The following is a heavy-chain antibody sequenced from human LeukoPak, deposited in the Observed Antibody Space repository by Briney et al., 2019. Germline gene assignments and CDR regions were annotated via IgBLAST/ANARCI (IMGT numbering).Heavy chain of an antibody. CDR3: VKKIAAAAWFDP. CDR1: GYSLSSDNW. Sequence: SETLSLTCAVSGYSLSSDNWWGWIRQPPGRGLEWIGYIYYSGSTYYNPSLKSRVTMSIDTSNNQFSLKLTSVTAVDTAVYYCVKKIAAAAWFDPWGQGTPVTVSS. J-gene: IGHJ5*02. D-gene: IGHD6-13*01. CDR2: IYYSGST. V-gene: IGHV4-28*01.